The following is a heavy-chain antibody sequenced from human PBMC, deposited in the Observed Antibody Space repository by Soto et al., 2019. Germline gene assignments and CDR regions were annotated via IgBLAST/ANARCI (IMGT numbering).Heavy chain of an antibody. Sequence: PGGSLRLSCAVSGFDFSDYWMSWVRQAPGKGLEWVANIKRDGSEKDYVDSAKGRFTISRDNAENSLYLQMNSLRAEDTAVYHCARDNWGSRAFDVWGQGTTVTVSS. V-gene: IGHV3-7*01. J-gene: IGHJ3*01. CDR3: ARDNWGSRAFDV. CDR2: IKRDGSEK. CDR1: GFDFSDYW. D-gene: IGHD7-27*01.